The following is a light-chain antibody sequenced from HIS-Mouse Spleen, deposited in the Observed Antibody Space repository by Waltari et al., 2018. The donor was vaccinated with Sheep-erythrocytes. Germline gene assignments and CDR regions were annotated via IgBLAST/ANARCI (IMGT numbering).Light chain of an antibody. V-gene: IGLV2-14*01. CDR2: EVS. J-gene: IGLJ2*01. CDR1: SSDVGGYNY. CDR3: SSYTSSSTLVV. Sequence: QSALTQPPYASGSPGQSVTISCTGTSSDVGGYNYVSWYQQHPGKAPKLMIYEVSNRPSGVSNRFSGSKSGNTASLTISGLQAEDEADYYCSSYTSSSTLVVFGGGTKLTVL.